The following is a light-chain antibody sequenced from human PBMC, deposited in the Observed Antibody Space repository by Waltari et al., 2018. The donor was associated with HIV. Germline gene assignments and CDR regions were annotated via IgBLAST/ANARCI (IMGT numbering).Light chain of an antibody. CDR1: QRVSNNF. J-gene: IGKJ1*01. V-gene: IGKV3-20*01. CDR2: GAS. Sequence: IVLTQSPGPLSLSPGERAALSCRASQRVSNNFLAWYQQKPGQAPTLLIYGASFRATGIPDRFSGSGSGTDFTLTISRMEPEDFAVYYCQQHGSSPRTFGQGTKVEIK. CDR3: QQHGSSPRT.